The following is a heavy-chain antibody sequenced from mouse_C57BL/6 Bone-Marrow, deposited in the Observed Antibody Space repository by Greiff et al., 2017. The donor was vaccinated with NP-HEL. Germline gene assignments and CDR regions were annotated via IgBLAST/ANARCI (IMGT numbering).Heavy chain of an antibody. J-gene: IGHJ1*03. V-gene: IGHV1-69*01. D-gene: IGHD2-3*01. CDR2: IDPSDSYT. Sequence: QVQLQQPGAELVMPGASVKLSCKASGYTFTSYWMHWVKQRPGQGLEWIGEIDPSDSYTNYNQKFKGKSTLTVDKSSSTAYMQLSSLTSEDAAVYYCARDGYPFYWYFEVWGTGTTVTVSS. CDR1: GYTFTSYW. CDR3: ARDGYPFYWYFEV.